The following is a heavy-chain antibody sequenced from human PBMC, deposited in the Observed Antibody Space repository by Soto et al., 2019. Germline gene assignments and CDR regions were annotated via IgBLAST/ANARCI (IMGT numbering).Heavy chain of an antibody. CDR2: IYYSGST. Sequence: SDTLSLTCTVSGGSISSYYWSWIRQPPGKGLEWIGYIYYSGSTNYNPSLKSRVTISVDTSKNQFSLKLSSVTAADTAVYYCARGRRDYDFWSGYPYYYYYGMDVWGQGTTVT. D-gene: IGHD3-3*01. CDR3: ARGRRDYDFWSGYPYYYYYGMDV. V-gene: IGHV4-59*01. CDR1: GGSISSYY. J-gene: IGHJ6*02.